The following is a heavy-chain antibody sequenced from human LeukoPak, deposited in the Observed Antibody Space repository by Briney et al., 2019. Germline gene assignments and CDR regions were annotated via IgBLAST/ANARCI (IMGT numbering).Heavy chain of an antibody. CDR3: ARREYSYGYSDY. D-gene: IGHD5-18*01. J-gene: IGHJ4*02. Sequence: GGSLRLSCAVSGFTFSSYAMNWVRQAPGKGLEWVSEISRTGDSTKYADSVKGRFTISRDNSKNTLYLQINNLRPEDTAVYYCARREYSYGYSDYWGQGTLVTVSS. V-gene: IGHV3-23*01. CDR1: GFTFSSYA. CDR2: ISRTGDST.